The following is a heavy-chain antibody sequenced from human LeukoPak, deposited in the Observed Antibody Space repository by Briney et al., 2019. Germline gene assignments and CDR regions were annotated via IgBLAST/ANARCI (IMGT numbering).Heavy chain of an antibody. V-gene: IGHV1-69*13. CDR2: IIPIFGTA. CDR1: GGTFSSYA. J-gene: IGHJ5*02. D-gene: IGHD6-13*01. CDR3: ARDGYSSSWFDP. Sequence: SAKVSCEASGGTFSSYAISWVRQAPGQGLEWMGGIIPIFGTANYAQKFQGRVTITADESTSTAYMELSSLRSEDTAVYYCARDGYSSSWFDPWGQGTLVTVSS.